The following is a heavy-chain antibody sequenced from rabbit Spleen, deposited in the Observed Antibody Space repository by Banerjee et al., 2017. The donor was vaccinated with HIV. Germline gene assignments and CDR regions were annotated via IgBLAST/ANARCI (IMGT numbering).Heavy chain of an antibody. CDR3: ARDGRSTSAWSFNL. CDR2: INIVTGKS. D-gene: IGHD1-1*01. Sequence: EQLEESGGGLVKPEGSLTLTCKASGVSLNDKDVMCWVRQAPGKGLEWIACINIVTGKSVYANWAKGRFTMSRTSSTTVTLQMTSLTAADTATYFCARDGRSTSAWSFNLWGPGTLVTVS. J-gene: IGHJ4*01. V-gene: IGHV1S45*01. CDR1: GVSLNDKDV.